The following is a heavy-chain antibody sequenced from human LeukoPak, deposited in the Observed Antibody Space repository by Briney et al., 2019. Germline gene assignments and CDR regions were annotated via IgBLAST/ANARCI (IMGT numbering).Heavy chain of an antibody. J-gene: IGHJ6*03. CDR1: GSSLSSGHY. Sequence: WEPLSLPCTVSGSSLSSGHYLGWIRQPPGNGLEGIGNIYYSGKIYHNPSLKSRDSISVDTSKNHLSLKLSSVRSPDTAVYYCPRGDMYATLRYYYMDVWGKGTTVTVPS. V-gene: IGHV4-38-2*02. D-gene: IGHD2-8*01. CDR3: PRGDMYATLRYYYMDV. CDR2: IYYSGKI.